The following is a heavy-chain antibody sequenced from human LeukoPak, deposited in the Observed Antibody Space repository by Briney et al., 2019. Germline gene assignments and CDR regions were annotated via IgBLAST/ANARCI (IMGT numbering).Heavy chain of an antibody. CDR3: ARDHGLGNVGFDY. CDR1: GGSISSYY. D-gene: IGHD3-10*01. CDR2: IYYSGST. V-gene: IGHV4-59*12. J-gene: IGHJ4*02. Sequence: TSETLSLTCTVSGGSISSYYWSWIRQPPGKGLEWIGYIYYSGSTNYNPSLKSRVTISVDTSKNQFSLKLSSVTAADTAVYYCARDHGLGNVGFDYWGQGTLVTVSS.